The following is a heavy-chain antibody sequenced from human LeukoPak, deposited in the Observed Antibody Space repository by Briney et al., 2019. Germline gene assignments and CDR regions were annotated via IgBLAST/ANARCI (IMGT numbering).Heavy chain of an antibody. V-gene: IGHV1-2*06. CDR2: INPNSGGT. Sequence: ASVKVSCKASGYTFTGYYMHWVRQAPGQGLEWMGRINPNSGGTNYAQRFQGRVTMTRNTSISTAYMELSSLRSEDTAVYYCARGQLGYCSGGSCQHFDYWGQGTLVTVSS. CDR1: GYTFTGYY. J-gene: IGHJ4*02. D-gene: IGHD2-15*01. CDR3: ARGQLGYCSGGSCQHFDY.